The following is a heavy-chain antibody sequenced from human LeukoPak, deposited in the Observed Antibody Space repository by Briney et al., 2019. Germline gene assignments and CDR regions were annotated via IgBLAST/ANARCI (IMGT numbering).Heavy chain of an antibody. CDR1: GYTFSGYY. Sequence: ASVKVSCKASGYTFSGYYMHWVRQAPGQGLEWTGWINPNSGGTKYAQKFQGRVTMTRDTSISTAYMELSRLRSDDTAVYYCARVAPWIPHGMDVWGQGTTVTVSS. D-gene: IGHD5-12*01. J-gene: IGHJ6*02. V-gene: IGHV1-2*02. CDR2: INPNSGGT. CDR3: ARVAPWIPHGMDV.